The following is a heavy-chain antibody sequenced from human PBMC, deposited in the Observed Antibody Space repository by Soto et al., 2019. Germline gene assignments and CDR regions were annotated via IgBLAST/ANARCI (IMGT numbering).Heavy chain of an antibody. CDR1: GGTFNNYA. CDR3: AREGEDFGGGDY. D-gene: IGHD4-17*01. V-gene: IGHV1-69*12. CDR2: IIPIFVTA. Sequence: QVHLVQSGAEVKKPGSSVKVSCQASGGTFNNYAMNWIRQAPGQGLEWMGAIIPIFVTANYAQKFQGRVTITADESTRTTYMTLSSLRSEDTAMYYCAREGEDFGGGDYWRKGTLVTVSS. J-gene: IGHJ4*02.